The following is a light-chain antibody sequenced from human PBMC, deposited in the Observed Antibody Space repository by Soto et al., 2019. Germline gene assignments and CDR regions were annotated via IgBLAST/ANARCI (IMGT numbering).Light chain of an antibody. Sequence: AIRMTQSPSSLSASTGDRVTITCRASQGISSYLAWYQQKPGKAPKLLIYAASTLQSGVPSRFSGSGSGTDFTLTISSLQSEDFAEYHCQQYNNWPQTFGQGTKVDIK. CDR1: QGISSY. V-gene: IGKV1-8*01. CDR3: QQYNNWPQT. J-gene: IGKJ1*01. CDR2: AAS.